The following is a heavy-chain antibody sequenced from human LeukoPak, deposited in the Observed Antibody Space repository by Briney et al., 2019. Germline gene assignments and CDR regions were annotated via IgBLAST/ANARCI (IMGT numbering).Heavy chain of an antibody. V-gene: IGHV4-4*07. D-gene: IGHD3-16*01. J-gene: IGHJ6*03. CDR2: IYTSGST. CDR3: ASTVRGNYFYYMDV. CDR1: GDSISSYY. Sequence: SETLSLTCTVSGDSISSYYWSWIRQPAGKGPEWIGRIYTSGSTNYNPSLKSRVTMSLDTSRTQFSLKLSSVTAADTAVYYCASTVRGNYFYYMDVWGKGTTVTVSS.